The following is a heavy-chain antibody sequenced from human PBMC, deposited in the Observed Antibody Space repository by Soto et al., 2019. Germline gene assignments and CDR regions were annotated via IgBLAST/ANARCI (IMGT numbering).Heavy chain of an antibody. CDR1: GYTFTSYG. CDR3: ASDQFDSYGPQGGLAY. J-gene: IGHJ4*02. Sequence: QVQLVQSGAEVKKPGASVKVSCKASGYTFTSYGISWVRQAPGQGLECMGRISAYKGNTTYAPKLQGRAARTTDPSTSTAYMELRSLRSTDTAVYYCASDQFDSYGPQGGLAYWGQGPLGTVS. CDR2: ISAYKGNT. V-gene: IGHV1-18*01. D-gene: IGHD5-18*01.